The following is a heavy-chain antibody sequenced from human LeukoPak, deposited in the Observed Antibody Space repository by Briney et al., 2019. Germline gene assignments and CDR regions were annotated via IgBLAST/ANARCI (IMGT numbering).Heavy chain of an antibody. CDR3: AKGYSYGLDF. D-gene: IGHD5-18*01. Sequence: PGGSLRLSCAASGFTFSAYAMSWVRQAPGKGLEWVSSIGASGGRTYYADSVKGRFTISRDNSKNTLFLQMNSLRAEDTALYYCAKGYSYGLDFWGQGTLVSVSS. V-gene: IGHV3-23*01. J-gene: IGHJ4*02. CDR1: GFTFSAYA. CDR2: IGASGGRT.